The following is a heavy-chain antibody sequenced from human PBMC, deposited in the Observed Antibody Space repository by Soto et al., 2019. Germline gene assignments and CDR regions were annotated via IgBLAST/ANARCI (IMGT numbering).Heavy chain of an antibody. V-gene: IGHV3-21*01. J-gene: IGHJ6*02. Sequence: EVQLVESGGGLVKPGGSLRLSCAASGFTFSSYSMNWVRQAPGKGLEWVSSISSSSSYIYYADSVKGRFTISRDNAKNSLDLQMNSLRAEDTAVYYCARGFVFGLNYYYGMDVWGQGTTVTVSS. CDR1: GFTFSSYS. CDR2: ISSSSSYI. D-gene: IGHD3-10*01. CDR3: ARGFVFGLNYYYGMDV.